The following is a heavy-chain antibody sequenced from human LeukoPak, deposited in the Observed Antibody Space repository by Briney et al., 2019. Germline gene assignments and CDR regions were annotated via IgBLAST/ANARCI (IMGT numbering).Heavy chain of an antibody. CDR2: IYHSGST. CDR1: GYSISSGYY. J-gene: IGHJ4*02. V-gene: IGHV4-38-2*02. D-gene: IGHD3-16*02. Sequence: SETLSLTCTVSGYSISSGYYWGWIRQPPGKGLEWIGSIYHSGSTYYNPSLKSRVTISVDTSKNQFSLKPSSVTAADTAVYYCARGGDYVWGSYRPPFDYWGQGTLVTVSS. CDR3: ARGGDYVWGSYRPPFDY.